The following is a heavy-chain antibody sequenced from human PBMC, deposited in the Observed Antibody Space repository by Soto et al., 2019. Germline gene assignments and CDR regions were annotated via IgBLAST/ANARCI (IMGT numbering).Heavy chain of an antibody. V-gene: IGHV3-23*01. Sequence: GGSLRLSCAASGFTFSSYAMSWVRQAPGKGLEWVSAISGSGGSTYYADSVKGRFTISRDNSKNTLYLQMNSLRAEDTAVYYCAKTYSSSWTDGWDYYYYGMDVWGQGTTVTVSS. CDR3: AKTYSSSWTDGWDYYYYGMDV. J-gene: IGHJ6*02. CDR1: GFTFSSYA. D-gene: IGHD6-13*01. CDR2: ISGSGGST.